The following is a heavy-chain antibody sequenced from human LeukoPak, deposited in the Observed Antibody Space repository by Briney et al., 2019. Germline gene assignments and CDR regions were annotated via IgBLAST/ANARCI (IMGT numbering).Heavy chain of an antibody. Sequence: GGSLRLSCAASGFTFRSYAMSWVRQAPGKGLEWVLAISGSGTSTYYADSVKGRFTISRDNSKNTLYLQMNSLRAEDTAVYYCEGTYYYDSSDDYWGQGTLVTVSS. D-gene: IGHD3-22*01. CDR1: GFTFRSYA. CDR3: EGTYYYDSSDDY. CDR2: ISGSGTST. J-gene: IGHJ4*02. V-gene: IGHV3-23*01.